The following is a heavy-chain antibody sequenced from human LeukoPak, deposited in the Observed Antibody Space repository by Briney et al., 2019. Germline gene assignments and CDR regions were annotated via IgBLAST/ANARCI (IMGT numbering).Heavy chain of an antibody. CDR2: FSGSGGRT. J-gene: IGHJ4*02. CDR1: GFTFSTSS. V-gene: IGHV3-23*01. CDR3: AKRYCSGGSCYHRYFDY. D-gene: IGHD2-15*01. Sequence: GGSLRLSCAASGFTFSTSSMSWVRQAPGRGLEWVSLFSGSGGRTYYADSVKGRFTISRDNSKNTLYLHMNSLRAEDTAIYYCAKRYCSGGSCYHRYFDYWGQGTLVTVSS.